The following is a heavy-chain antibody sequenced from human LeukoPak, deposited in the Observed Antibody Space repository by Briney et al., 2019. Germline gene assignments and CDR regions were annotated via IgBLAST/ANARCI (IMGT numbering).Heavy chain of an antibody. D-gene: IGHD3-10*01. V-gene: IGHV3-74*01. Sequence: GGSLRLSCAASGFTFSGYWMNWVRQAPGKGLVWVSRIASDGSSTTYADSVKGRFSISRDNSKNTMYLQMNSLRAEDTAVYYCAKEYDSGGYGANFDYWGQGTLVTVSS. J-gene: IGHJ4*02. CDR1: GFTFSGYW. CDR2: IASDGSST. CDR3: AKEYDSGGYGANFDY.